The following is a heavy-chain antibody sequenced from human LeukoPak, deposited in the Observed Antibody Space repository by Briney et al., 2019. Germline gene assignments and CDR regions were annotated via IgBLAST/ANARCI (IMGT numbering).Heavy chain of an antibody. V-gene: IGHV3-21*01. D-gene: IGHD4-17*01. Sequence: GGSLRLSCAAPGFTFSSYSMNWIRQAPGKGLEWVSSISSSSSYIYYADSVKGRFTISRDNAKNSLYLQMNSLRAEDTAVYYCAKQTTVTSHYSEFDYWGQGTLVTVSS. CDR1: GFTFSSYS. J-gene: IGHJ4*02. CDR2: ISSSSSYI. CDR3: AKQTTVTSHYSEFDY.